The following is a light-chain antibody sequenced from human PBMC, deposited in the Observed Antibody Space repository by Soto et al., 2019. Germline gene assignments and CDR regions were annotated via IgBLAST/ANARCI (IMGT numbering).Light chain of an antibody. Sequence: EIVMTQSPATLSVYPGERATLSCRASQSVSRYLAWYQQKPGQAPRRLIYGASTRATDIPARFSGSGSGTEFTLTITRLQSEDFAVHYCHQYNDWPLITFGQGTRLEIK. J-gene: IGKJ5*01. V-gene: IGKV3-15*01. CDR2: GAS. CDR1: QSVSRY. CDR3: HQYNDWPLIT.